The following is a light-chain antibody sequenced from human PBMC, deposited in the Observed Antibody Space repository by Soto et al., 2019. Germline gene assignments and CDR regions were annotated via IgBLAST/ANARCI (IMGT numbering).Light chain of an antibody. V-gene: IGLV2-14*03. Sequence: QSVLTQPACVSGSPGQSITISGSGTSGDIGAYDLVSWYQQHPGRAPKLILYEVSHRFSGLSYRFSGSKSGNTASLTISGLQAEDEGDYYCPSFAPARLSVFASGPKANVL. CDR1: SGDIGAYDL. J-gene: IGLJ1*01. CDR3: PSFAPARLSV. CDR2: EVS.